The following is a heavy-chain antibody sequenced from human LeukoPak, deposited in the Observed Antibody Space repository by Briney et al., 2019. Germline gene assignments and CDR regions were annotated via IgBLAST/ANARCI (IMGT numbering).Heavy chain of an antibody. CDR2: FDPENAEI. V-gene: IGHV1-24*01. CDR1: GNTLRELP. J-gene: IGHJ4*02. Sequence: ASVKVSCKLSGNTLRELPFQWGRQPGGKGLEWMAGFDPENAEIVYAHKFQGRVTMTEDTSTNTAYLELTSLTSDDTALYCCGTRGSNFWSAFDSCGQRDQGTVSS. CDR3: GTRGSNFWSAFDS. D-gene: IGHD3-3*01.